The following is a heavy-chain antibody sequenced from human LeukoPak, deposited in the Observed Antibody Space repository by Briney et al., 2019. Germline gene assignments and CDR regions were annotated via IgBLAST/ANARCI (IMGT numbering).Heavy chain of an antibody. CDR1: GYTFTNYY. Sequence: ASVKVSCKASGYTFTNYYMHWVRQAPGQGLEWMGIINPSGGSTSYAQKFQGRVTMTRDTSTSTVYMELSSLRSEDTAVYYCAREGIAVAGIDYWGQGTLVTVSS. D-gene: IGHD6-19*01. CDR2: INPSGGST. J-gene: IGHJ4*02. CDR3: AREGIAVAGIDY. V-gene: IGHV1-46*01.